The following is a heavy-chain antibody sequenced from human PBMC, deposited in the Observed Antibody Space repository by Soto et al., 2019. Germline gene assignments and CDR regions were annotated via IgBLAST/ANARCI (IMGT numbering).Heavy chain of an antibody. CDR3: AREDIVVVVAATDYYYGMDV. Sequence: QVQLVQSGAEVKKPGSSVKVSCKASGGTFSSYAISWVRQAPAQGLEWMGGIIPIFGTANYAQKFQGRVTITADESTSTAYMELSSLRSEDTAVYYCAREDIVVVVAATDYYYGMDVWGQGTTVTVSS. CDR2: IIPIFGTA. CDR1: GGTFSSYA. D-gene: IGHD2-15*01. J-gene: IGHJ6*02. V-gene: IGHV1-69*01.